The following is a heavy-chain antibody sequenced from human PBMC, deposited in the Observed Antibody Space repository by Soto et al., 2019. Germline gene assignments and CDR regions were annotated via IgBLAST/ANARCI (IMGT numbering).Heavy chain of an antibody. D-gene: IGHD6-13*01. V-gene: IGHV4-34*01. Sequence: PSETLSLTCAVYGGSFRSYYWSWIRQPPGKGLEWIGEITYSGSTNYKPSIKSRVTISVDTSKNQFSLKVSSVTAADTAVYYCARGRRKQLVPTTISYKIEXWGQGTPVTVSX. CDR2: ITYSGST. J-gene: IGHJ4*02. CDR1: GGSFRSYY. CDR3: ARGRRKQLVPTTISYKIEX.